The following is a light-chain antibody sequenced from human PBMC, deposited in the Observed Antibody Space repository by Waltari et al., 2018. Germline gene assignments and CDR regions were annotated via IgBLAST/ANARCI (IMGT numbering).Light chain of an antibody. J-gene: IGLJ2*01. Sequence: SYELTQPPSVSVSPGQTASITCSGEKWGDKYACWYQQKPGPSPVLVIYQDSKRPSGIPERFSGSNSGNTATLTISGTQAMDEADYYCQAWDSSTVVFGGGTKLTVL. V-gene: IGLV3-1*01. CDR3: QAWDSSTVV. CDR1: KWGDKY. CDR2: QDS.